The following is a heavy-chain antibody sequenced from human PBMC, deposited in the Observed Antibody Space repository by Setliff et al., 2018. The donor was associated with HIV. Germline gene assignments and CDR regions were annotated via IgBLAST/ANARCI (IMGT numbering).Heavy chain of an antibody. CDR3: ALLWPFDY. V-gene: IGHV3-13*01. J-gene: IGHJ4*02. D-gene: IGHD3-10*01. CDR2: IGTDGDT. Sequence: GGSLRLSCAASGFTSSRYDMHWVRQAPGQGLEWVSAIGTDGDTYYAGSVKGRFTISRDNAKNSLFLQMNSLRAEDTAIYYCALLWPFDYWGQGALVTVSS. CDR1: GFTSSRYD.